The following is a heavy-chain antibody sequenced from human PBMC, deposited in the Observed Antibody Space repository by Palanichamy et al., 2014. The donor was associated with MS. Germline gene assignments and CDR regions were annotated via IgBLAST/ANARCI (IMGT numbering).Heavy chain of an antibody. CDR1: GFTFSSFW. CDR3: TTDASLRGSKLPYYGMDV. D-gene: IGHD4-17*01. CDR2: IKQDGSEK. V-gene: IGHV3-7*03. J-gene: IGHJ6*02. Sequence: EVQLVESGGGLVQPGGSLRLSCAVSGFTFSSFWMSWARQAPGKGLEWVANIKQDGSEKNYVDSVKGRFTISRDNAKNSLYLQMNSLRVDDTATYYCTTDASLRGSKLPYYGMDVWGQGTTVTVSS.